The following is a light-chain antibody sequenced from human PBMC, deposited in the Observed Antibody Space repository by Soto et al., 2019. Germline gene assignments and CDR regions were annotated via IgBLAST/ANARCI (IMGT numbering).Light chain of an antibody. CDR3: QQYNNWPST. V-gene: IGKV3-15*01. CDR1: QSVSSN. CDR2: GAF. Sequence: EIVMTQSPVTLSVSPGERVTLSCRASQSVSSNLAWYQQKPGQAPSLLIYGAFTRATGIPARFSGTGSGTEFTLTISSLQSEDFAVYYCQQYNNWPSTFGQGTKVDI. J-gene: IGKJ1*01.